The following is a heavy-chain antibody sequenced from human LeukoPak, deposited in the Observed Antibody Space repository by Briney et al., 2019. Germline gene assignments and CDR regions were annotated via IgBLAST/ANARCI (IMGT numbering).Heavy chain of an antibody. CDR3: ARNKPNYYDSSGSEGGVAFDI. Sequence: ASVKVSCRASGYTFTSYYMHWVRQAPGQGLEWMGIINPSGGSTSYAQKFQGRVTMTRDTSTSTVYMELSSLRSEDTAVYYCARNKPNYYDSSGSEGGVAFDIWGQGTMVTVSS. CDR1: GYTFTSYY. V-gene: IGHV1-46*01. CDR2: INPSGGST. D-gene: IGHD3-22*01. J-gene: IGHJ3*02.